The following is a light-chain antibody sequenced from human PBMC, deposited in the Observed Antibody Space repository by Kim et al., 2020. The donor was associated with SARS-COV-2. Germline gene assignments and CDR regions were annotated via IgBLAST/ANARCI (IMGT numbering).Light chain of an antibody. CDR3: QDYGRSALT. J-gene: IGKJ4*01. CDR1: QIFRSDY. V-gene: IGKV3-20*01. Sequence: DIVLTQSPGTLSLSPGERATLSFRASQIFRSDYLAWYQLKPGQAPRLLVYGASTRAAGIPDRFSATDFTLTISRLEPEDVGVYYCQDYGRSALTFGGGTKVDIK. CDR2: GAS.